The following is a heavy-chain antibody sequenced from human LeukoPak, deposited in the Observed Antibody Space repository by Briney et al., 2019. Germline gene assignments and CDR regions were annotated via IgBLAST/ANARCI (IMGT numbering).Heavy chain of an antibody. D-gene: IGHD3-10*01. CDR3: ARYGGMLRGLIDS. CDR1: GGSVSSDSYY. CDR2: IYHSGST. Sequence: PSETLSLTCTVSGGSVSSDSYYWSWIRQPPGKGLEWIGYIYHSGSTNYIPSLKGRVTISVDTSKNQFFLKLSSVTAADTAVYYCARYGGMLRGLIDSWGQGTLVTVSS. J-gene: IGHJ4*02. V-gene: IGHV4-61*01.